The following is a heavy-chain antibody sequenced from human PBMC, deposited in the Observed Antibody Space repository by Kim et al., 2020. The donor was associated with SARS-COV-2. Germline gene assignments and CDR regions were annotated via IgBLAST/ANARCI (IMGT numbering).Heavy chain of an antibody. J-gene: IGHJ4*02. V-gene: IGHV4-34*01. CDR3: ATTTGPNSDYLWGSHPADY. D-gene: IGHD3-16*02. CDR2: INHFGST. CDR1: GGSFDAHY. Sequence: SETLSLTCAVFGGSFDAHYWSWIRQPPGKGPEWIGEINHFGSTFYTSSLKSRVTISIDTSKKQFTLKMRSVTAADTAVYYCATTTGPNSDYLWGSHPADYWGQGTPVTVSS.